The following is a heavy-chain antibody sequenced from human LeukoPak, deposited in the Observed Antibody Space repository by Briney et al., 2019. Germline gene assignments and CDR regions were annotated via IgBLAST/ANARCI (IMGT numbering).Heavy chain of an antibody. D-gene: IGHD3-22*01. CDR2: IIPIFGTA. J-gene: IGHJ4*02. CDR1: GGTFSSYA. V-gene: IGHV1-69*01. CDR3: ARDLLDCYDSSGYYYERFDY. Sequence: ASVKVSCXASGGTFSSYAISWVRQAPGQGLEWMGGIIPIFGTANYAQKFQGRVTITADESTSTAYMERSSLRSEDTAVYYCARDLLDCYDSSGYYYERFDYWGQGTLVTVSS.